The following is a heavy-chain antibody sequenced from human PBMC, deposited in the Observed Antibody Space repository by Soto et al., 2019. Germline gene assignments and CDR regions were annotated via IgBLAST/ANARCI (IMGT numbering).Heavy chain of an antibody. D-gene: IGHD3-10*01. J-gene: IGHJ4*02. CDR1: GFTFSSYA. V-gene: IGHV3-23*01. CDR2: ISGSGGST. CDR3: AKDGRELYMVRGVIDY. Sequence: GGSLRLSCAASGFTFSSYAMSWVRQAPGKGLEWVSAISGSGGSTYYADSVKGRFTISRDNSKNTLYLQMNSLRAEDTAVYYCAKDGRELYMVRGVIDYWGQGTLVTVSS.